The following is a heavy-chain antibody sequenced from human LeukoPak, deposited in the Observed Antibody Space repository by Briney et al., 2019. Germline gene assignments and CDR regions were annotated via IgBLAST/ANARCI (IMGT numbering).Heavy chain of an antibody. CDR3: AREGAPQLSSYFDH. CDR2: INPNTGGT. Sequence: GASVKVSCKASGYTFTAYYIHWVGQAPGQGLEWMGWINPNTGGTNFAQRFQGRVTMTRDTSINTAYMELSSLRSDDTAMYYCAREGAPQLSSYFDHWGQGTLVTVSS. CDR1: GYTFTAYY. V-gene: IGHV1-2*02. D-gene: IGHD1-1*01. J-gene: IGHJ4*02.